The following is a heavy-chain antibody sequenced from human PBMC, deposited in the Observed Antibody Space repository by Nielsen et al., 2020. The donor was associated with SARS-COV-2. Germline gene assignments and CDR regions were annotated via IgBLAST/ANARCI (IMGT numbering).Heavy chain of an antibody. CDR2: IIPIFGTA. CDR1: GGTFSSYA. Sequence: SVKVSCKASGGTFSSYAISRVRQAPGQGLEWMGGIIPIFGTANYAQKFQGRVTITADKSTSTAYMELSSLRSEDTAVYYCAKAAVVAATQVHYYYYGMDVWGQGTTVTVSS. CDR3: AKAAVVAATQVHYYYYGMDV. V-gene: IGHV1-69*06. J-gene: IGHJ6*02. D-gene: IGHD2-15*01.